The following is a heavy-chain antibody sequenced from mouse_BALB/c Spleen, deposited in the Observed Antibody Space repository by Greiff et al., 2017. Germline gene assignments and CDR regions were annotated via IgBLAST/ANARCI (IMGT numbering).Heavy chain of an antibody. D-gene: IGHD1-1*01. CDR3: ARNNYGYRYFDV. CDR2: MWAGGST. Sequence: VQLQQSGPGLVAPSQSLSITCTVSGFSLTSYGVHWVRQPPGKGLEWLGVMWAGGSTNYNSALMSRLSISKDNSKSQVFLKMNSLQTDDTAMYYCARNNYGYRYFDVWGAGTTVTVSS. V-gene: IGHV2-9*02. J-gene: IGHJ1*01. CDR1: GFSLTSYG.